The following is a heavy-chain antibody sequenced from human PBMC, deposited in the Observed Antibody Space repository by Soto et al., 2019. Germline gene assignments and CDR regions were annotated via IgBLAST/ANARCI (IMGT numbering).Heavy chain of an antibody. J-gene: IGHJ4*02. D-gene: IGHD6-13*01. V-gene: IGHV1-69*01. CDR2: ISPLFSTT. CDR3: AASSSVAAAGYFKF. Sequence: QVQLVQSGAEVKEPGSSVKVSCKATGDLFNNYAFNWVRQAPGQGLDWMGRISPLFSTTNYAQKFQRRVAIGADELTTIVYLEVSNSESEDTAMYYCAASSSVAAAGYFKFWGQGTLVTVSP. CDR1: GDLFNNYA.